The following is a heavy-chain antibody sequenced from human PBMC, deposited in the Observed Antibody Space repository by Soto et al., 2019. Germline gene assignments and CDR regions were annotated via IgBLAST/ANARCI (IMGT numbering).Heavy chain of an antibody. CDR1: GGSLSSGDHY. Sequence: QVQLQESGPGLVKPSQTLSLTCTVSGGSLSSGDHYWSWIRQHPGKGLEWIGYISYSGATYYNPSLESRVTISVDTSKNQFSLKLKSVTGADTAVYYCAREDVEGDEAFDIWGQGTMVSVSS. CDR3: AREDVEGDEAFDI. J-gene: IGHJ3*02. V-gene: IGHV4-31*03. CDR2: ISYSGAT. D-gene: IGHD1-26*01.